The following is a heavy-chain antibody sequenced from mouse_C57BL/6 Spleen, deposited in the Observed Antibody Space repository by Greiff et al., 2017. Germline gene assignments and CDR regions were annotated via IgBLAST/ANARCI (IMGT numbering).Heavy chain of an antibody. CDR3: AKEGDYYGSSYGYFDV. J-gene: IGHJ1*03. CDR1: GYTFTSYW. Sequence: QVQLKQPGAELVKPGASVKLSCKASGYTFTSYWMHWVKQRPGQGLEWIGMIHPNSGSTNYNEKFKSKATLTVDKSSSTAYMQLSSLTSEDSAVYYCAKEGDYYGSSYGYFDVWGTGTTVTVSS. D-gene: IGHD1-1*01. CDR2: IHPNSGST. V-gene: IGHV1-64*01.